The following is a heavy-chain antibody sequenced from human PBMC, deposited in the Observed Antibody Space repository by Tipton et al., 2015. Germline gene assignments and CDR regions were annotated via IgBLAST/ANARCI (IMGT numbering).Heavy chain of an antibody. V-gene: IGHV4-39*02. CDR2: IYYTGFT. J-gene: IGHJ4*02. CDR3: ASLISPKNFVKY. D-gene: IGHD3-9*01. Sequence: TLSLTCSVSSGSMNNSDYYWAWIRQSPGKGLEWIGTIYYTGFTYYRPSLKGRDNISVDTSKNRFSLNLPSVTAADMAVYYCASLISPKNFVKYWGQGTLVTVSS. CDR1: SGSMNNSDYY.